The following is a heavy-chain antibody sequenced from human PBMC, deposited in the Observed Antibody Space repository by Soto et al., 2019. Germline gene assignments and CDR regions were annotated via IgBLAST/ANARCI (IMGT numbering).Heavy chain of an antibody. J-gene: IGHJ6*02. Sequence: EVQLVESGGGLVKPGGSLRLSCAASGFTFSSYSVNWVRQAPGKGLEWVSSISSSSSYSYYADSVKGRFTISRDNAKNSLYLQMNSLRAEDTAVYYCARDNKGDGSGSYYSWGLPFYYYYGMDVWGQGTTVTVSS. V-gene: IGHV3-21*01. D-gene: IGHD3-10*01. CDR1: GFTFSSYS. CDR3: ARDNKGDGSGSYYSWGLPFYYYYGMDV. CDR2: ISSSSSYS.